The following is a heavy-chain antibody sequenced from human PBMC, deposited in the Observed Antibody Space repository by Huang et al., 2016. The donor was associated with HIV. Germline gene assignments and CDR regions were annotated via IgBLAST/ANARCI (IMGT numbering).Heavy chain of an antibody. V-gene: IGHV3-48*01. J-gene: IGHJ3*02. CDR3: ARFGSYYYGSGSYLDAFDI. CDR2: ITSSSGSI. Sequence: EVQLMESGGGLVQPGGSLRLSCAASGFTFSTYNMNWVRQAPGKGVDGVSYITSSSGSIYYADSGKCLFTISRDNAKNSLYLQMNSLRAEDTAVYYCARFGSYYYGSGSYLDAFDIWGQGTMVTVSS. D-gene: IGHD3-10*01. CDR1: GFTFSTYN.